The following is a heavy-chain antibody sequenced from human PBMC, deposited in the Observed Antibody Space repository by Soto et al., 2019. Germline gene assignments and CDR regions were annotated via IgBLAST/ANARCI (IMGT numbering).Heavy chain of an antibody. CDR1: GFTVSSNY. CDR3: AREIRPPLAARTYYMDV. CDR2: LYTGGNT. V-gene: IGHV3-66*01. J-gene: IGHJ6*03. D-gene: IGHD6-6*01. Sequence: PGGSLRLSCAASGFTVSSNYMSWVRQAPGKGLEWVSLLYTGGNTYYADSVKDRFTISRDNSMNTLYLQMNSLRAEDTAVYYCAREIRPPLAARTYYMDVWGKGSTVTVSS.